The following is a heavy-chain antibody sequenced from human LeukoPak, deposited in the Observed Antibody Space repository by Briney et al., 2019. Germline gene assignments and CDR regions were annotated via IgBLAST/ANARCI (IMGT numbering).Heavy chain of an antibody. CDR1: GFTFSDYY. V-gene: IGHV3-11*01. Sequence: PGGSLRLSCAASGFTFSDYYMSWIRQAPWKGLEWVSYMSSSGDTIYYADSVKGRFTISRDNAKNSLYLQMNSLRAEDTAVYYCARANFYGEDYWGQGTLVTVSS. J-gene: IGHJ4*02. D-gene: IGHD4-17*01. CDR2: MSSSGDTI. CDR3: ARANFYGEDY.